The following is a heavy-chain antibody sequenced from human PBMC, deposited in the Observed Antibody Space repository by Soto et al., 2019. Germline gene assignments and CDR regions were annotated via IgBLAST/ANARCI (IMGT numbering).Heavy chain of an antibody. CDR1: GFTFSNAW. J-gene: IGHJ6*02. CDR3: TSGEDYYYYGMDV. CDR2: IKSKTDGGTT. V-gene: IGHV3-15*01. D-gene: IGHD3-10*01. Sequence: EVQLVESGGGLVKPGGSLRLSCAASGFTFSNAWMSWVRQAPGKGLEWVGRIKSKTDGGTTDYAAPVKGRFTISRDDSKNTVYLEINSLKTEDTAVYYCTSGEDYYYYGMDVWGQGTTVNVS.